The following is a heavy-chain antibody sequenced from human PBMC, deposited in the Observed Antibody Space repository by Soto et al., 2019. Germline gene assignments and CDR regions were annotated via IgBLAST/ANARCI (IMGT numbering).Heavy chain of an antibody. J-gene: IGHJ4*02. D-gene: IGHD3-3*01. V-gene: IGHV1-3*01. CDR2: INGGKGNT. Sequence: ASVKVSCKASRYTFTSYTIHWVRQAPGQRLEWMGWINGGKGNTKYSQKFQGRVTMTTDTSTSTAYMELRSLRSDDTAVYYCARVQDDFWSGYWSDFDYWGQGTLVTVSS. CDR3: ARVQDDFWSGYWSDFDY. CDR1: RYTFTSYT.